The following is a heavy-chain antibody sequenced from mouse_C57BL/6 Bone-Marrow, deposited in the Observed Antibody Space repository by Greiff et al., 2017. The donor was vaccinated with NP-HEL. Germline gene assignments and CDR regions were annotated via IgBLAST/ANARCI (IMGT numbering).Heavy chain of an antibody. Sequence: VQLQQSGAELARPGASVKLSCKASGYTFTSYGISWVKQRTGQGLEWIGEIYPRSGNTYYNEKSKGKATLTADKSSSTAYMELRSLTSEDSAVYFCARSGDYYGSNYFDYWGQGTTLTVSS. D-gene: IGHD1-1*01. J-gene: IGHJ2*01. CDR2: IYPRSGNT. CDR1: GYTFTSYG. V-gene: IGHV1-81*01. CDR3: ARSGDYYGSNYFDY.